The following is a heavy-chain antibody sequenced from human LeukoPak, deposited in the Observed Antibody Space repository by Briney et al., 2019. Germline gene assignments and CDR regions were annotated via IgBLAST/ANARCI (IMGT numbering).Heavy chain of an antibody. J-gene: IGHJ4*02. CDR1: GFTFSSYA. Sequence: PGGSLRLSCAASGFTFSSYAMHWVRQAPGKGLEYVSAISSNGGSTYYANSVKGRFTISRDNSKNTLYLQMGSLRAEDMAVYYCAREDDPWYFDYWGQGTLVTVSS. V-gene: IGHV3-64*01. CDR2: ISSNGGST. CDR3: AREDDPWYFDY.